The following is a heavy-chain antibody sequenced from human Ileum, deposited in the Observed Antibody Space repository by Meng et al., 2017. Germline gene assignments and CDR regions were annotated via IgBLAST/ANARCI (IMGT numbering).Heavy chain of an antibody. CDR2: INHGGGT. V-gene: IGHV4-34*01. CDR3: ARVDFRGDSRDSSGLGL. Sequence: VQLKEWGAQLLRPSETLSLTCGVYGGSFSGFYWSWIRQSPEKGLEWIGEINHGGGTNYNPSLSSRVTISVDTSKNQFSLKVNSVTAADTAFYYCARVDFRGDSRDSSGLGLWGQGTLVTVSS. J-gene: IGHJ4*02. D-gene: IGHD3-22*01. CDR1: GGSFSGFY.